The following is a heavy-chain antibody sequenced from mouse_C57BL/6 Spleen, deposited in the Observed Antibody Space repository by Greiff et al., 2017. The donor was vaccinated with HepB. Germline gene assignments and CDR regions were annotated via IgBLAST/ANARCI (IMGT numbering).Heavy chain of an antibody. CDR2: ISGGGGNT. J-gene: IGHJ4*01. CDR1: GFTFSSYT. D-gene: IGHD2-2*01. Sequence: DVKLVESGGGLVKPGGSLKLSCAASGFTFSSYTMSWVRQTPEKRLEWVATISGGGGNTYYPDSVKGRFTISRDNAKNTLYLQMSSLRSEDTALYYCARQVTRGYAMDYWGQGTSVTVSS. CDR3: ARQVTRGYAMDY. V-gene: IGHV5-9*01.